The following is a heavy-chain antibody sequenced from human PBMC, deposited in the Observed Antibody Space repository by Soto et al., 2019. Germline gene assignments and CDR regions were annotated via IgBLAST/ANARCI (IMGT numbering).Heavy chain of an antibody. CDR3: AREVNSSPARGPNWFDP. D-gene: IGHD6-13*01. J-gene: IGHJ5*02. Sequence: SETLSLTCSVSGDSIRSYYWSWIRQTPGKGLEWIGETYHSGTTNYNPSLKTRVTISIDKSKNQFSLKMNSVTAADTAVYYCAREVNSSPARGPNWFDPWGQGTLVTVSS. CDR2: TYHSGTT. V-gene: IGHV4-59*12. CDR1: GDSIRSYY.